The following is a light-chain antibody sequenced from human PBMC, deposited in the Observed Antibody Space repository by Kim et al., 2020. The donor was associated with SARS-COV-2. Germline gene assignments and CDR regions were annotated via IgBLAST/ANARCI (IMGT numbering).Light chain of an antibody. CDR3: QHSFSTPVT. CDR2: KAY. J-gene: IGKJ5*01. Sequence: ASGGDRVTITCRASQSISSYLNWYQQKPGEPPKLLIYKAYSLQSGVPSRFSGSGSGTDFTLTISSLQPEDFATYYCQHSFSTPVTFGQGTRLEIK. V-gene: IGKV1-39*01. CDR1: QSISSY.